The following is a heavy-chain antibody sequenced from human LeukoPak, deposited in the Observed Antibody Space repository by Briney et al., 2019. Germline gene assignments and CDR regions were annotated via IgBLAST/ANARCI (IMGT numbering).Heavy chain of an antibody. V-gene: IGHV3-33*01. J-gene: IGHJ4*02. CDR2: IYYDGSNK. CDR1: GFTFSSYG. Sequence: PGGSLRLSCAASGFTFSSYGMHWVRQAPGKGLEWVAVIYYDGSNKYYADSVKGRFTISRDNSKNTLYLQMNSLRDEDTAVYYCARPRADYYDSSGPCGYWGQGTLVTVSS. D-gene: IGHD3-22*01. CDR3: ARPRADYYDSSGPCGY.